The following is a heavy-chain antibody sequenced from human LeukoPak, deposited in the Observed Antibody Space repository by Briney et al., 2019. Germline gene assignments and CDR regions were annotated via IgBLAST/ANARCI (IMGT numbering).Heavy chain of an antibody. V-gene: IGHV1-69*13. Sequence: ASVKVSCKASGDTFSSYAISWVRQAPGKGLEWMGGIIPIFGTANYAQKFQGRVTITADESTSTAYMELSSLRSEDTAVYYCARDTDPGYDYVWGSYRFQHWGQGTLVTVSS. D-gene: IGHD3-16*02. CDR3: ARDTDPGYDYVWGSYRFQH. CDR2: IIPIFGTA. CDR1: GDTFSSYA. J-gene: IGHJ1*01.